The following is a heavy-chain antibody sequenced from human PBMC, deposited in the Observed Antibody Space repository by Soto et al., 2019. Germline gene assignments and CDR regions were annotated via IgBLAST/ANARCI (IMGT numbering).Heavy chain of an antibody. D-gene: IGHD3-10*01. J-gene: IGHJ5*02. CDR2: TYYRSKWYN. Sequence: QVQLQQSGPGLVKPSQTLSLTCAISGDSVSSNSAAWNWIRQSPSRGLEWLGRTYYRSKWYNDYAVFVKRRITNNPDPSKNQFALELNSVAPGGTAVYFCAREVCYGSGGGSWFDPWGQGTLVTVSS. CDR1: GDSVSSNSAA. CDR3: AREVCYGSGGGSWFDP. V-gene: IGHV6-1*01.